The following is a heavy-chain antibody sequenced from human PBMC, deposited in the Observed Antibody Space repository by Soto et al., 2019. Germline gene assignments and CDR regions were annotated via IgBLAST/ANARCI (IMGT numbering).Heavy chain of an antibody. J-gene: IGHJ5*02. D-gene: IGHD2-21*01. CDR1: GGSFSTYY. Sequence: SEILSLTCTVSGGSFSTYYWGWIRQPPGKGLEWIGHFYYSGTTTYNPSLKRGVTISVDTSNNQFSLKLTSVTAADTAVYYCARIPPRNSDVTANWFDPWGQGTLVTVSS. CDR3: ARIPPRNSDVTANWFDP. CDR2: FYYSGTT. V-gene: IGHV4-59*08.